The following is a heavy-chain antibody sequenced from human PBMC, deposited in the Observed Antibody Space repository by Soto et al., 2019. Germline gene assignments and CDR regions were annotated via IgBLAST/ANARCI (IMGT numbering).Heavy chain of an antibody. CDR2: IYYSGST. D-gene: IGHD6-19*01. Sequence: PSETLSLTCTVSGGSISSSSYYWGWIRQPPGKGLEWIGSIYYSGSTYYNPSLKSRVTISVDTSKNQFSLKLSSVTAADTAVYYCARIQSSGWTLTAGYYYYYGMDVWGQGTTVTVSS. CDR1: GGSISSSSYY. J-gene: IGHJ6*02. CDR3: ARIQSSGWTLTAGYYYYYGMDV. V-gene: IGHV4-39*01.